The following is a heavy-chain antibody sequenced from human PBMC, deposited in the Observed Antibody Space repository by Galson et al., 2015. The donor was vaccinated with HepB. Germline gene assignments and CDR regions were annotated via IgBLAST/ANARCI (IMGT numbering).Heavy chain of an antibody. V-gene: IGHV3-21*01. CDR1: AFAFRPYT. D-gene: IGHD3-22*01. J-gene: IGHJ4*02. Sequence: SLRLSCAVSAFAFRPYTVNWVRQAPGRRPEWVSSISSDSSDIYYADSVMGRFTISRDNARNSLYLQMDSLRAEDTAVYYCARGADYYDNSGHPHSYYYFDFWGQGTLVTVSS. CDR3: ARGADYYDNSGHPHSYYYFDF. CDR2: ISSDSSDI.